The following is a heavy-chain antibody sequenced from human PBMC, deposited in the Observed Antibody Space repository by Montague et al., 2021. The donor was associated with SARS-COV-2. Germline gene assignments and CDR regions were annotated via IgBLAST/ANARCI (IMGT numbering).Heavy chain of an antibody. J-gene: IGHJ6*02. CDR1: GFTFSDYC. CDR2: ITSSSSYT. CDR3: ARDRTTIAIFGVVTYYGMDV. Sequence: FLRLSCAASGFTFSDYCMSWIRQAPGKGLEWVSYITSSSSYTNYAGSVKGRFTISRDNAKNSLYLQMNSLRAEDTAVYYCARDRTTIAIFGVVTYYGMDVWGQGTTVTVSS. V-gene: IGHV3-11*06. D-gene: IGHD3-3*01.